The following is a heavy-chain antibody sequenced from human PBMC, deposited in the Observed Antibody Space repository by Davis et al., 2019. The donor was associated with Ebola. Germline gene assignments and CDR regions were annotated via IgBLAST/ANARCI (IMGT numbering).Heavy chain of an antibody. J-gene: IGHJ4*02. CDR2: ITTDGTMT. Sequence: GESLKISCAASGFSFSSYWMHWVRQAPGKGLVWVSRITTDGTMTGYGDSVQGRFTISRDNAKNTLYLQMNDLRAEDTAVYYCAREGRVFGCDYWGQGVLVSVSS. CDR1: GFSFSSYW. D-gene: IGHD3-3*01. CDR3: AREGRVFGCDY. V-gene: IGHV3-74*01.